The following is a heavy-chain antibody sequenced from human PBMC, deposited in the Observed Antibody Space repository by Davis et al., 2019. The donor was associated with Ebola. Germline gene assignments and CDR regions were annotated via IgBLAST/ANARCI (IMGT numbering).Heavy chain of an antibody. CDR3: ARDRGVLYYYGSGSSYYYYGMDV. CDR1: GGSISSYY. D-gene: IGHD3-10*01. Sequence: SETLSLTCTVSGGSISSYYWSWIRQPPGKGLEWIGYIYYSGSTNYNPSLKSRVTISVDTSKNQFSLKLSSVTAADTAVYYRARDRGVLYYYGSGSSYYYYGMDVWGQGTTVTVSS. CDR2: IYYSGST. J-gene: IGHJ6*02. V-gene: IGHV4-59*01.